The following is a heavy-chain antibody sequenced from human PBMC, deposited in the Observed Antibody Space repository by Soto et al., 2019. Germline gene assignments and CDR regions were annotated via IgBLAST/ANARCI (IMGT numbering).Heavy chain of an antibody. D-gene: IGHD3-22*01. CDR1: GGTFSSYA. CDR3: ARDHYDSSGKFDY. Sequence: VASVKVSCKASGGTFSSYAISWVGQAPGQGLEWMGGIIPIFGTANYAQKFQGRVTITADESTSTAYMELSSLRSEDTAVYYCARDHYDSSGKFDYWGQGTLVTVSS. J-gene: IGHJ4*02. CDR2: IIPIFGTA. V-gene: IGHV1-69*13.